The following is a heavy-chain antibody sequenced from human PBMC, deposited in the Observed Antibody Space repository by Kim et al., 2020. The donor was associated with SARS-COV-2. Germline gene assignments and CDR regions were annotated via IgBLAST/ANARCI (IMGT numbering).Heavy chain of an antibody. D-gene: IGHD3-22*01. CDR2: IYYSGST. CDR3: ARHYDSSGYYYNLWYFDL. V-gene: IGHV4-59*08. J-gene: IGHJ2*01. Sequence: SETLSLTCTVSGGSISSYYWSWIRQPPGKGLEWIGYIYYSGSTNYNPSLKSRVTISVDTSKNQFSLKLSSVTAADTAVYYCARHYDSSGYYYNLWYFDLWGRGTLVTVSS. CDR1: GGSISSYY.